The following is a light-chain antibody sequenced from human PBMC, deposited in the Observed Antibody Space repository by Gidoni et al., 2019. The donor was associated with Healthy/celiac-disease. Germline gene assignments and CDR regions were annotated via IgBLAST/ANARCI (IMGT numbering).Light chain of an antibody. CDR1: ALPKKY. CDR3: YSTDISGNHRV. J-gene: IGLJ2*01. Sequence: SYELPQPPSVSVSPGQTARITCSGDALPKKYGYWYQQKSGQAPVLVIYEDSKRPSGIPERFSGSSSGTMATLTISGAQVEDEADYYCYSTDISGNHRVFGGGTKLTVL. V-gene: IGLV3-10*01. CDR2: EDS.